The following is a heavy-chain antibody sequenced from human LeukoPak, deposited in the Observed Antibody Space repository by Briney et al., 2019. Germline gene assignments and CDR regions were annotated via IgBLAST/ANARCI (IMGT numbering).Heavy chain of an antibody. CDR3: ARDRSRIQLYDY. V-gene: IGHV3-23*01. D-gene: IGHD5-18*01. CDR2: ISGSGGST. J-gene: IGHJ4*02. CDR1: GFTFSSYA. Sequence: PGGSLRLSCAASGFTFSSYAMSWVRQAPGKGLEWVSAISGSGGSTYYADSVKGRFTISRDNSKNTLYLQMNSLRAEDTAVYYCARDRSRIQLYDYWGQGTLVTVSS.